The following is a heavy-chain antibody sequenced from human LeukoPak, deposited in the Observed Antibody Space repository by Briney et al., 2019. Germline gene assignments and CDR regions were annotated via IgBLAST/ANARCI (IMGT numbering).Heavy chain of an antibody. CDR2: VTGSGGST. CDR1: GFTFSNYA. Sequence: GGSLRLSWVASGFTFSNYAMSWVRQAAGKGLEWVSAVTGSGGSTYYADSVKGRFSISRDNSRNTLFLQMNSLRAEDTAIYYCAKWGDFDILTGYYVSDFWGQGTLVTVSS. J-gene: IGHJ4*02. V-gene: IGHV3-23*01. CDR3: AKWGDFDILTGYYVSDF. D-gene: IGHD3-9*01.